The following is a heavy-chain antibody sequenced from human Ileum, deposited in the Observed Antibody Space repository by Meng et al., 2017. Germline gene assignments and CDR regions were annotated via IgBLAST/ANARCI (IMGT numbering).Heavy chain of an antibody. J-gene: IGHJ5*02. CDR1: GYSISSDYY. CDR2: IYHSGIP. V-gene: IGHV4-38-2*01. D-gene: IGHD5-24*01. Sequence: SETLSLTCAVSGYSISSDYYWAWIRQPPGKGLEWIGSIYHSGIPYYNPSLNSRVSLSVDTSKNQFSLKVTSVTAADTAVYFCARGSAYNKAGIDPWGQGTLVTVSS. CDR3: ARGSAYNKAGIDP.